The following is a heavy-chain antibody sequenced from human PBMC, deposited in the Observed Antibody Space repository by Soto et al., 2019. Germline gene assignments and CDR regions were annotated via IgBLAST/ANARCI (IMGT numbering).Heavy chain of an antibody. D-gene: IGHD3-10*01. CDR2: MNPNSGNT. CDR3: ARLKYYGSGRSYSPYYGMDV. CDR1: GYTFTRYD. J-gene: IGHJ6*02. V-gene: IGHV1-8*01. Sequence: ASVKVSCKASGYTFTRYDINWVRQATGQGLEWRGWMNPNSGNTGYAQKFQGRVTITRNTSTSTAYMELSSLRSEDTAVYYCARLKYYGSGRSYSPYYGMDVWGQGTTVTVSS.